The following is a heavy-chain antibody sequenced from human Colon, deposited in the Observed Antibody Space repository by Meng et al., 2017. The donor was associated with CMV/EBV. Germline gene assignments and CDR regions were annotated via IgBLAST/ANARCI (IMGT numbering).Heavy chain of an antibody. J-gene: IGHJ4*02. D-gene: IGHD2/OR15-2a*01. Sequence: GGSLRLSCAASGFTFSSYGMHWVRQAPGKGLEWVAFIQYDGSNKYYADSVKGRFTISRDNSKNTLYLQMNSLRTEDTAVYYCAKFLSHYFDYWGQGTLVTVSS. CDR2: IQYDGSNK. CDR3: AKFLSHYFDY. CDR1: GFTFSSYG. V-gene: IGHV3-30*02.